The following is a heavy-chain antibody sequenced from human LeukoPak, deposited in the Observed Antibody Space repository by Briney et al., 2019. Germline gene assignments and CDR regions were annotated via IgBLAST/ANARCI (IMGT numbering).Heavy chain of an antibody. V-gene: IGHV3-30*04. D-gene: IGHD5-18*01. CDR1: GFTFSSYA. CDR2: ISYDGSNK. CDR3: ARDITAMVMIDY. J-gene: IGHJ4*02. Sequence: PGGSLRLSCAASGFTFSSYAMHWVRQAPGKGLEWVAVISYDGSNKYYADSVKGRFTISRDNSKNTLYLQMNSLRAEDTAVYYCARDITAMVMIDYWGQGTLVTVSS.